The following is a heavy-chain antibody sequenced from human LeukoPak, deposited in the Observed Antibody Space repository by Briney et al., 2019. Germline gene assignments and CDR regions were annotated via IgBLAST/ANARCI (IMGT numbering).Heavy chain of an antibody. CDR1: GFTFSSYA. V-gene: IGHV3-7*01. J-gene: IGHJ4*02. CDR2: IKQDGSEK. Sequence: PGGSLRLSCAASGFTFSSYAMTWVRQAPGKGLEWVANIKQDGSEKTYVDSVRGRFTISRDNAKNSLYLQMNSLRAEDTAIYYCARGLVAMLRGVMGYWGQGTLVTVSS. CDR3: ARGLVAMLRGVMGY. D-gene: IGHD3-10*01.